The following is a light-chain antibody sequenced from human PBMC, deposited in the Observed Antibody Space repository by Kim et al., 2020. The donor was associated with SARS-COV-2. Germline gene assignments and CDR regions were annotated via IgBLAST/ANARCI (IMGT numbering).Light chain of an antibody. V-gene: IGLV1-51*01. J-gene: IGLJ2*01. Sequence: GQKVTISCSGSRSNMGKHFVSWYQHVPGTAPKLLIYDDKKRPSGIPARFSASKSGTSATLAITGLQTGDEADYYCSTWDDSLTAVLFGAGTKLTVL. CDR3: STWDDSLTAVL. CDR2: DDK. CDR1: RSNMGKHF.